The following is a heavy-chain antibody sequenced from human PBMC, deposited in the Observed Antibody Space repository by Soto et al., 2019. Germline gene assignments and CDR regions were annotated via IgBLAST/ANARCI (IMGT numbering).Heavy chain of an antibody. CDR1: GYTFTSYG. CDR2: ISAYNGNT. J-gene: IGHJ4*02. D-gene: IGHD4-17*01. Sequence: QVQLVQSGAEVKKPGASVKVSCKASGYTFTSYGISWVQQAPGQGLEWMGWISAYNGNTNYAQKLQGRVTMTTDTSTSTAYMELRSLRSDDTAVYYCARGRIDYGDYVEVSYFDYWGQGPLVTVSS. V-gene: IGHV1-18*01. CDR3: ARGRIDYGDYVEVSYFDY.